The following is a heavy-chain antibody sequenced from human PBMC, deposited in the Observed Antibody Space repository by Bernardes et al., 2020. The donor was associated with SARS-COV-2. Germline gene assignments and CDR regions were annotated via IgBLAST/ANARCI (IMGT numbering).Heavy chain of an antibody. Sequence: GSLRLSCAASGFTFEDYTMHWVRQVPGKGLEWVSLVSWDGSTTNYADSVKGRLIISRDSSRNTVHLQMDSLRKEDTALYYCATERQSLTVFGVGHDAFDFWGQGTMVTVSS. CDR2: VSWDGSTT. J-gene: IGHJ3*01. CDR3: ATERQSLTVFGVGHDAFDF. V-gene: IGHV3-43*01. D-gene: IGHD3-3*01. CDR1: GFTFEDYT.